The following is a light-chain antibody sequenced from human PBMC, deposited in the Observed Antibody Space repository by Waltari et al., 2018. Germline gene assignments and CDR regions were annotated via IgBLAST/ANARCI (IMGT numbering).Light chain of an antibody. CDR2: WAS. Sequence: DIVMTQSPDSLAMSLGERATINCKSSQSVLYSANNKNYLAWYQQKPGQPPNLRIYWASTRESGVPHRFSGSGSGTDFTLTISSLQAEDVAVYYCQQYYTTPYTFGQGTKLEIK. J-gene: IGKJ2*01. V-gene: IGKV4-1*01. CDR3: QQYYTTPYT. CDR1: QSVLYSANNKNY.